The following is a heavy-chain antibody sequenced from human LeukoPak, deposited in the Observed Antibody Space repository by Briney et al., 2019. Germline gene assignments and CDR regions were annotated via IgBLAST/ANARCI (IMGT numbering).Heavy chain of an antibody. CDR2: ISSRGRT. J-gene: IGHJ6*01. CDR3: ATRSRAVYYYGMGI. CDR1: RGSLSGYF. Sequence: SETLSLTCTVSRGSLSGYFWTWVRQPPGQVLEYIGHISSRGRTNYNPSLKNRVIMSGDTSKNQFCLKLSSVTAADTAMYYCATRSRAVYYYGMGIWGEGTTGTGSS. V-gene: IGHV4-59*01.